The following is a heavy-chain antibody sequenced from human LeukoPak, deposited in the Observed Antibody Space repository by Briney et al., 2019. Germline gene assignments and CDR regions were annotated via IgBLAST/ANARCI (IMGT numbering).Heavy chain of an antibody. CDR3: ARGAWVPAASHFDY. CDR1: GYTFTSYD. Sequence: PTASVKVSCKASGYTFTSYDINWVRQAAGQGLEWMGWMNPNSGNTGYAQKFQGRVTMTRNTSISTAYMELSSLRSEDTAVYYCARGAWVPAASHFDYWGQGTLVTVSS. J-gene: IGHJ4*02. D-gene: IGHD2-2*01. CDR2: MNPNSGNT. V-gene: IGHV1-8*01.